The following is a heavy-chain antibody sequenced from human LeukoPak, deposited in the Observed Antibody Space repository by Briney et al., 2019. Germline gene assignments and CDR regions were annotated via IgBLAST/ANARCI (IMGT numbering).Heavy chain of an antibody. CDR2: IYYSGST. Sequence: SETLSLTCTVSGGSISSYYWSWIRQPPGKGLEWIGYIYYSGSTSYNPSLKSRVTISVDTSKNQFSLKLSSVTAADTAVYYCARDSGDDGFDYWSQGTLVTVSS. J-gene: IGHJ4*02. V-gene: IGHV4-59*01. D-gene: IGHD5-24*01. CDR1: GGSISSYY. CDR3: ARDSGDDGFDY.